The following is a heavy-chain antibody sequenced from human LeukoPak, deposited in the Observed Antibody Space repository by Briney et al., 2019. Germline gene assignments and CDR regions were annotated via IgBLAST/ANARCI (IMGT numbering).Heavy chain of an antibody. CDR1: GFSFSSYG. CDR3: AKAHYYDSSGYYPADY. D-gene: IGHD3-22*01. CDR2: ILYDGSNK. Sequence: GGSLRLSCAASGFSFSSYGMHWVRQAPGKGLEWVAVILYDGSNKYYADSVKGRFTISRDNSKNTLYLQMNSLRAEDTAVYFCAKAHYYDSSGYYPADYWGQGTLVTVSS. J-gene: IGHJ4*02. V-gene: IGHV3-30*18.